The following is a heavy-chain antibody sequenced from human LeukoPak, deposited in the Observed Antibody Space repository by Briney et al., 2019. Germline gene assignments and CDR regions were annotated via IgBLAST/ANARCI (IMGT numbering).Heavy chain of an antibody. V-gene: IGHV4-59*01. CDR2: IYYSGST. CDR1: GGFISSYY. CDR3: ARVSRDSSGYVGMDV. D-gene: IGHD3-22*01. J-gene: IGHJ6*02. Sequence: PSETLSLTCTVSGGFISSYYWSWIRQPPGKGLEWIGYIYYSGSTNYNPSLKSRVTISVDTSKNQFSLKLSSVTAADTAVYYCARVSRDSSGYVGMDVWGQGTTVTVSS.